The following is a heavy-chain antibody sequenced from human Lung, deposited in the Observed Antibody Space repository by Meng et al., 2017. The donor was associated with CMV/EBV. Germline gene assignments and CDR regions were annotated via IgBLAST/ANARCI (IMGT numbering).Heavy chain of an antibody. CDR3: TRGHSGIHIYAFDI. CDR2: AANKANSYTT. Sequence: GESLKISCAGSGFIFSDHYIDWVRQAPGKGLEWVGRAANKANSYTTEYAASVKGRFTFSRDDSENSLYLQMNSLRSEDTAVYYCTRGHSGIHIYAFDIWGQG. V-gene: IGHV3-72*01. D-gene: IGHD1-26*01. J-gene: IGHJ3*02. CDR1: GFIFSDHY.